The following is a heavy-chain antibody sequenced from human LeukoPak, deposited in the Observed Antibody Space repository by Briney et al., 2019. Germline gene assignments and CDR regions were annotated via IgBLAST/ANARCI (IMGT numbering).Heavy chain of an antibody. J-gene: IGHJ4*02. V-gene: IGHV4-4*02. CDR2: IFHGGNT. CDR3: ARIAYSSSTDY. CDR1: GGSIISSTW. D-gene: IGHD6-6*01. Sequence: RPSGTLSLTGTVSGGSIISSTWWSWVRQPPGKGLEWIGEIFHGGNTNYNPSLKSRVVVSIDKSKNQFSLKLSSVTAADTAVYYCARIAYSSSTDYWGQGTLVTVSS.